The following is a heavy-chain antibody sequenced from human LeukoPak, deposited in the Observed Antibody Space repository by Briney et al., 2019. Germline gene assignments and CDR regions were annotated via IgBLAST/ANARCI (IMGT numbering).Heavy chain of an antibody. CDR2: ISDSGGST. D-gene: IGHD2-15*01. CDR1: GITFSSYA. Sequence: PGGSLRLSCAASGITFSSYAMSWVRQAPGKGLEWVSGISDSGGSTYYADSVKGRFTISRDNSKNTLYLQMNSLRAEDTAVYYCAKGYCSGGSRWDYFDYWGQGTLVTVSS. CDR3: AKGYCSGGSRWDYFDY. V-gene: IGHV3-23*01. J-gene: IGHJ4*02.